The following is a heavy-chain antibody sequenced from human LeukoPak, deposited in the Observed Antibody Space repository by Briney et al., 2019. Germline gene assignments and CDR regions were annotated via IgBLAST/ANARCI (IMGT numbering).Heavy chain of an antibody. CDR1: GFTFSSYG. Sequence: GGSLRLSCAASGFTFSSYGMHWVRQAPGKGLEWVAVIWYDGSNKYYADSVKGRFTISRDNSKNTLYLQMNSLRAEDTAVYYCAKDPMGYYYDSSGTTDDAFDIWGQGTMVTVSS. CDR3: AKDPMGYYYDSSGTTDDAFDI. J-gene: IGHJ3*02. CDR2: IWYDGSNK. D-gene: IGHD3-22*01. V-gene: IGHV3-33*06.